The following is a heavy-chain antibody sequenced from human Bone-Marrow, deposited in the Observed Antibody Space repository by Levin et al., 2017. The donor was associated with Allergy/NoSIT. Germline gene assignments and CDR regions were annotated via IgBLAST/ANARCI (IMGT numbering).Heavy chain of an antibody. CDR1: GYTFTSYY. D-gene: IGHD1-26*01. Sequence: ASVKVSCKASGYTFTSYYMHWVRQAPGQGLEWMGIINPSGGSTSYAQKFQGRVTMTRDTSTSTVYMELSSLRSEDTAVYYCARVFYSGSYTQWYFDLWGRGTLVTVSS. V-gene: IGHV1-46*01. CDR3: ARVFYSGSYTQWYFDL. J-gene: IGHJ2*01. CDR2: INPSGGST.